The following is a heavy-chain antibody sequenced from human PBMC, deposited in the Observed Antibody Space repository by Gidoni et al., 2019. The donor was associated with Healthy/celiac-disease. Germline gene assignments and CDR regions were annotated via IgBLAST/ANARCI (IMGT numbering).Heavy chain of an antibody. CDR2: IYHSGST. CDR1: GGYISSSHW. CDR3: AREGEGSGDDAFDI. J-gene: IGHJ3*02. D-gene: IGHD3-10*01. Sequence: QVQLQESGPGLVKPSGTLSLTCAVSGGYISSSHWWSWVRQPPGKGLEWIGEIYHSGSTNDNPSLKSRVTISVDKSKNQFSLKLSSVTAADTAVYYCAREGEGSGDDAFDIWGQGTMVTVSS. V-gene: IGHV4-4*02.